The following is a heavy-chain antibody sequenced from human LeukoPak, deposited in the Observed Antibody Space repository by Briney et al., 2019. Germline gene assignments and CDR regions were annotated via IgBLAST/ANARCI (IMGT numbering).Heavy chain of an antibody. CDR2: MNPNSGNT. CDR1: GYTFTSYD. J-gene: IGHJ5*02. CDR3: ARPIQWGYNWFDP. D-gene: IGHD1-26*01. V-gene: IGHV1-8*01. Sequence: ASVKVSCKASGYTFTSYDINWVRQATGQGLEWMGWMNPNSGNTGYAQKFQGRVTVTRNTSISTAYMELSSLRSEDTAVYYCARPIQWGYNWFDPWGQGSLVTVSS.